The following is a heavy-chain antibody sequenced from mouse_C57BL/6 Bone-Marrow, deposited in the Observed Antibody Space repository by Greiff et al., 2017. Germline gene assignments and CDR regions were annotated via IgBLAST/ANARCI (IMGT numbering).Heavy chain of an antibody. CDR1: GYTFTDYN. V-gene: IGHV1-22*01. Sequence: EVQLQQSGPELVKPGASVKMSCKASGYTFTDYNMHWVKQSHGKSLEWIGYINPNNGGTSYNQKFKGKATLTVNKSSSTAYMELRSLTSEDSAVYYCARSPLYYGTTMGLGLYYYAMDYWGQGTSVTVSS. D-gene: IGHD2-1*01. J-gene: IGHJ4*01. CDR3: ARSPLYYGTTMGLGLYYYAMDY. CDR2: INPNNGGT.